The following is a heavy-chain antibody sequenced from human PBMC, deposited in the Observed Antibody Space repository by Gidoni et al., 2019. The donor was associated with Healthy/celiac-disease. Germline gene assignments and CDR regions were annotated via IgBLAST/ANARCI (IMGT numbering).Heavy chain of an antibody. CDR2: INHSGST. D-gene: IGHD3-10*01. Sequence: QVQLQQWGAGLLKPSETLSLTCAVYGGSFSGYYWSWIRQPPGKGLEWIGEINHSGSTNYNPSLKSRVTISVDTSKNQFSLKLSSVTAADTAVYYCATTDYYGSGAPYYYYYGMDVWSQGTTVTVSS. J-gene: IGHJ6*02. V-gene: IGHV4-34*01. CDR3: ATTDYYGSGAPYYYYYGMDV. CDR1: GGSFSGYY.